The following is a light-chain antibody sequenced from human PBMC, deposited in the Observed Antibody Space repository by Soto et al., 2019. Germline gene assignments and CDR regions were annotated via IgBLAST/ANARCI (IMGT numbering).Light chain of an antibody. J-gene: IGLJ1*01. V-gene: IGLV2-14*01. Sequence: QSALTQPASVSGSPGQSITISCVGTSGDIGDYNYVSWYQQHPGKVPKVIIYGVSNRPSGVSYRFSGTKSVNTASLTVSGLQAEDEADYYCCSYTRSGTLIFGTGTKLTVL. CDR2: GVS. CDR1: SGDIGDYNY. CDR3: CSYTRSGTLI.